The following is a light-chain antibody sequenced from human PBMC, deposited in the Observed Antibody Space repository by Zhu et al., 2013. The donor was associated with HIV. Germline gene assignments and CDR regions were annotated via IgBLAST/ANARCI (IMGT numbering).Light chain of an antibody. V-gene: IGKV3-11*01. J-gene: IGKJ5*01. CDR2: DAA. CDR3: QQYGSSPIT. Sequence: EIVLTQSPATLSLSPGDSATLSCRASQSIDTSLAWYQQRPGQAPRLLIYDAAKRATGIPARISGRGSGTDFTLTISSLEPEDFAVYYCQQYGSSPITFGQGTRLEIE. CDR1: QSIDTS.